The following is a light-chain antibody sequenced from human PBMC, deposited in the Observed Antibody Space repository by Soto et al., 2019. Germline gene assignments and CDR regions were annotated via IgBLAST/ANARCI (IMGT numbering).Light chain of an antibody. Sequence: EIVLTQSPATLSLSPGERATLSCRSSQSISIFLAWYLQKPGQAPRLLIYDASNRATGIPARFSGSGSGTDFTLTISSLEPEDFAVYYCQQRSNWPPTFGGGTRVELK. V-gene: IGKV3-11*01. CDR2: DAS. CDR3: QQRSNWPPT. J-gene: IGKJ4*01. CDR1: QSISIF.